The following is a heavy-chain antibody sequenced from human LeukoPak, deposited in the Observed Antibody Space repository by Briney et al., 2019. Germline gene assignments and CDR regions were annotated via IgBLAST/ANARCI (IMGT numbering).Heavy chain of an antibody. CDR3: ARTIYDSSGTYDY. J-gene: IGHJ4*02. D-gene: IGHD3-22*01. V-gene: IGHV4-61*01. CDR1: GYSISSGYY. Sequence: SETLSLTCTVSGYSISSGYYWGWIRQPPGKGLEWIGYIYYSGSTNYNPSLKSRVTISVDTSKNQFSLKLSSVTAADTAVYYCARTIYDSSGTYDYWGQGTLVTVSS. CDR2: IYYSGST.